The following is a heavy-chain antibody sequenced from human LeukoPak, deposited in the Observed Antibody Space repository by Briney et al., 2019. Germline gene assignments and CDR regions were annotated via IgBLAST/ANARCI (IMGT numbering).Heavy chain of an antibody. CDR1: GITLSNYG. V-gene: IGHV3-23*01. J-gene: IGHJ4*02. D-gene: IGHD3-22*01. Sequence: GGSLRLSCAVSGITLSNYGMSWVRQAPGKGLEWVAGISGNAGGTYYADSVKGRFTISRDNANNTLYLQLNNLRAEDTAVYFCAKRGVVIRVILVGFYKEAYYFDSWGQGALVTVSS. CDR3: AKRGVVIRVILVGFYKEAYYFDS. CDR2: ISGNAGGT.